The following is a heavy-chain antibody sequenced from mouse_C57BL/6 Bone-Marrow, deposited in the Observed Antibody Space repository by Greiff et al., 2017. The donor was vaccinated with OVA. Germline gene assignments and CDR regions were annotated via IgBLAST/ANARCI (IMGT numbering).Heavy chain of an antibody. CDR1: GYTFTDYY. V-gene: IGHV1-34*01. CDR2: IYPNNGGN. Sequence: VQLQQSGAELAKPGASVKLSCKASGYTFTDYYMHWVKQSHGKSLEWIGYIYPNNGGNGYNQKFKGKATLTVDKSSSTAYMELRSLTSEDSAVYYCARWNWALYYFDYWGQGTTLTVSS. D-gene: IGHD4-1*01. J-gene: IGHJ2*01. CDR3: ARWNWALYYFDY.